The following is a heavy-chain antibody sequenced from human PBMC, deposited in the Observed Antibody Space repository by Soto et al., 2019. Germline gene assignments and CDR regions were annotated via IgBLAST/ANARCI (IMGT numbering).Heavy chain of an antibody. CDR2: INHSGST. Sequence: SETLSLTCAVYGGSFSGYYWSWIRQPPGKGLEWIGEINHSGSTNYNPSLKSRVTISVDTSKNQFSLKLSSVTAADTAVYYCARDLGATHFDYWGPGPLVPVST. CDR1: GGSFSGYY. CDR3: ARDLGATHFDY. J-gene: IGHJ4*02. D-gene: IGHD1-26*01. V-gene: IGHV4-34*01.